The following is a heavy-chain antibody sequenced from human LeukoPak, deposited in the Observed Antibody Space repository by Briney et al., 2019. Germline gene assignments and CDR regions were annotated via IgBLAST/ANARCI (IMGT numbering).Heavy chain of an antibody. D-gene: IGHD3-16*02. Sequence: ASVKVSCKASGYTFTGYGISWVRQAPGQGLEWMGWISAYNGNTNYAQKLQGRVTMTTDTSTSTAYMELRSLRSDDTAVYYCARADYDFWSGYYLGDYVWGSYRFRRGFDYWGQGTLVTVSS. CDR1: GYTFTGYG. CDR3: ARADYDFWSGYYLGDYVWGSYRFRRGFDY. V-gene: IGHV1-18*01. CDR2: ISAYNGNT. J-gene: IGHJ4*02.